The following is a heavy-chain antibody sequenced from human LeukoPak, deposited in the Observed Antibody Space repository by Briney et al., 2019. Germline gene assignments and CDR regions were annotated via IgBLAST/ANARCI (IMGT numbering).Heavy chain of an antibody. CDR3: ARGGAAAAHADYFDY. Sequence: ASVKVSCKVSGYTLTELSMHWVRQAPGKGLEWMRGFDPEDGETIYAQKFQGRVTITADKSTSTAYMELSSLRSEDTAVYYCARGGAAAAHADYFDYWGQGTLVTVSS. D-gene: IGHD6-13*01. CDR2: FDPEDGET. CDR1: GYTLTELS. J-gene: IGHJ4*02. V-gene: IGHV1-24*01.